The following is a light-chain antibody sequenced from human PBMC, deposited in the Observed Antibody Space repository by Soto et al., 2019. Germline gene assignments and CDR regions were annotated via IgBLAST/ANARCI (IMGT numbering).Light chain of an antibody. Sequence: QSALTQPASVSGSPGQSITISCTGTSSDVGGYNYVSWYQQHPGKAPKLIIYDVSNRPSGVSNRFSGSKSANTASLTISGLQAEDEADYYCSSYTTISNYVFGTGTKLTVL. V-gene: IGLV2-14*03. CDR1: SSDVGGYNY. CDR2: DVS. J-gene: IGLJ1*01. CDR3: SSYTTISNYV.